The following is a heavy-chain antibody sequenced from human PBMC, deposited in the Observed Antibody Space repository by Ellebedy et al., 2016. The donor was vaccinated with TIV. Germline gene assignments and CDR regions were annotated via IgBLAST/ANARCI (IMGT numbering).Heavy chain of an antibody. V-gene: IGHV1-2*02. D-gene: IGHD2-2*01. CDR2: VYPNSGDT. J-gene: IGHJ4*02. Sequence: ASVKVSCKTSGYTFTAYHIHWVRQAPGQGLEWMGWVYPNSGDTAYAQKFQGRVTMTRDMSTRTAYMELSSLRSDDTAVYYCAALPYISRSSAFWGQGTLVVVSS. CDR1: GYTFTAYH. CDR3: AALPYISRSSAF.